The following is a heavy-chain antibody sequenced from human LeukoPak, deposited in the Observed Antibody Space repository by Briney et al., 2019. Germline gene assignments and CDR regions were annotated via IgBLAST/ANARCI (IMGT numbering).Heavy chain of an antibody. J-gene: IGHJ6*03. CDR2: INHSGST. CDR3: ARGRWELQPYYYYYMDV. D-gene: IGHD1-26*01. CDR1: GGSFNGYY. V-gene: IGHV4-34*01. Sequence: SETLSLTCAVYGGSFNGYYWSWLRQPPGKGVEWIGEINHSGSTNYNPSLKSRVTISVDTSKHQFSLKLSSVTAADTAVYYCARGRWELQPYYYYYMDVWGKGTTVTVSS.